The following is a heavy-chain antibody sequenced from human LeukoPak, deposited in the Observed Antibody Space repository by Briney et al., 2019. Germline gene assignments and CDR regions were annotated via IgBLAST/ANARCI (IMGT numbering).Heavy chain of an antibody. J-gene: IGHJ4*02. CDR1: GGTFSSYA. Sequence: ESSVKVSCKASGGTFSSYAISWVRQAPGQGLEWMGRIIPIFGTANYAQKFQGRVTITTDESTSTAYMELSSLRSEDTAVYYCARGTGENYYDSNYWGQGTLVTVSS. D-gene: IGHD3-22*01. CDR2: IIPIFGTA. CDR3: ARGTGENYYDSNY. V-gene: IGHV1-69*05.